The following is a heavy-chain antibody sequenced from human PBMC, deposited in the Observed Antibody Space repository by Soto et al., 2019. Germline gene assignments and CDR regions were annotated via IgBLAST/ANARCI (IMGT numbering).Heavy chain of an antibody. CDR2: INPGGSIT. V-gene: IGHV3-74*01. Sequence: EEQLVESGGGLVQPGGSLRLSCAASGFTFSSYWMHWVRQAPGKGLVWVSRINPGGSITAYADSVKGRFTISRDNDKNTLYLQMNTLRGDDTAVYYCARVPTGKYGVWNYWGQGTLVTASS. CDR1: GFTFSSYW. CDR3: ARVPTGKYGVWNY. J-gene: IGHJ4*02. D-gene: IGHD2-8*01.